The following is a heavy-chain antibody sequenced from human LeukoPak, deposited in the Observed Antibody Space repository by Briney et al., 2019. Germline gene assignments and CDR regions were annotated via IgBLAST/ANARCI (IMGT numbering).Heavy chain of an antibody. D-gene: IGHD3-10*01. CDR2: TYYRSKWYN. Sequence: SQTLSLTCAISGDSVSSNSAAWNWIRRSPSRGLEWLGRTYYRSKWYNDYAVSVKSRVTINPDTSKNQFSLQPNSVTPEDTAVYYCARGYQWGSGSYYSNWFDPWGQGTLVTVSS. CDR1: GDSVSSNSAA. J-gene: IGHJ5*02. CDR3: ARGYQWGSGSYYSNWFDP. V-gene: IGHV6-1*01.